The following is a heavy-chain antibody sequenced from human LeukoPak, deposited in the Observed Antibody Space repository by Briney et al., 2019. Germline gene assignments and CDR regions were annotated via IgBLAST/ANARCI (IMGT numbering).Heavy chain of an antibody. V-gene: IGHV3-49*04. CDR2: IRSKGYGGTA. J-gene: IGHJ4*02. CDR3: SRIQLWCQLLHDY. CDR1: GFTFGDYF. D-gene: IGHD2-15*01. Sequence: GGSPRLSCRASGFTFGDYFMSWVRQAPGKGLEWVGFIRSKGYGGTAEYAASVKGRFTISRDDSKSIAYLQMNSLKTEDTAVYYCSRIQLWCQLLHDYWGQGTLVTVSS.